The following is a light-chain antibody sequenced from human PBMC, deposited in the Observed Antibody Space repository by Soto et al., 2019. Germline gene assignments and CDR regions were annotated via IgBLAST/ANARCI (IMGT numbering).Light chain of an antibody. Sequence: DIQMTQSPSSLSASVADRVTITCRASQTISNYLNWYQQKPGKAPKLLIYAASSLESGVPSRFSGSGSGTDFTLTISSLQTEDFATYYCQQSLSIPYTFGQGTKLEIK. CDR3: QQSLSIPYT. V-gene: IGKV1-39*01. CDR1: QTISNY. CDR2: AAS. J-gene: IGKJ2*01.